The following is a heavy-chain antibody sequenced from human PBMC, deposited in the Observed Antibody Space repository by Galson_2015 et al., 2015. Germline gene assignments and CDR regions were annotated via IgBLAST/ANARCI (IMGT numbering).Heavy chain of an antibody. Sequence: SLRLSCAASGFTFSSYWMHWVRQAPGKGLVWVSRINSDGRSTTYADSVEGRFTISRDNAKDTLYLQMNSLRAVDTAVYYCARATRGSSSSLWGDPYWGQGTLVTVSS. CDR2: INSDGRST. V-gene: IGHV3-74*01. D-gene: IGHD6-6*01. CDR1: GFTFSSYW. J-gene: IGHJ4*02. CDR3: ARATRGSSSSLWGDPY.